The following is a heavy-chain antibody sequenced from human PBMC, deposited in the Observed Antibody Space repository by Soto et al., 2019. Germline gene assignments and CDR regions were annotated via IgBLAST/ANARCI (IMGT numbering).Heavy chain of an antibody. J-gene: IGHJ6*02. Sequence: ASVKVSCKASGYTFTSYDINWVRQATGQGLEWMGWMNPNSGNTGYAQKFQGRVTMTRNTSISTAYMELSSLRSEDTAVYYCARGNIVVVTASYYYSGKDVWGQGTTVTVSS. CDR2: MNPNSGNT. V-gene: IGHV1-8*01. D-gene: IGHD2-21*02. CDR3: ARGNIVVVTASYYYSGKDV. CDR1: GYTFTSYD.